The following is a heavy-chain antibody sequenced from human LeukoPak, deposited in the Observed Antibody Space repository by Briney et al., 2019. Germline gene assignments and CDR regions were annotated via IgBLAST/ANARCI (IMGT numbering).Heavy chain of an antibody. Sequence: ASVKVSCKASGYTFTGYYMHWVRQAPGQGLEWMGWINPNSGGTNYAQKFQGRVTMTRDTSISAAYMELSRLRSDDTAVYYCASTDYGDYDDAFDIWGQGTMVTVSS. CDR3: ASTDYGDYDDAFDI. CDR1: GYTFTGYY. J-gene: IGHJ3*02. D-gene: IGHD4-17*01. CDR2: INPNSGGT. V-gene: IGHV1-2*02.